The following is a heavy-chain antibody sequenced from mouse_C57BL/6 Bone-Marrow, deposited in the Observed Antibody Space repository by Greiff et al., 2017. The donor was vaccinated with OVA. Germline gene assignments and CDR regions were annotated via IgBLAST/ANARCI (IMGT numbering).Heavy chain of an antibody. V-gene: IGHV1-52*01. J-gene: IGHJ3*01. Sequence: QVQLQHPGAELVRPGSSVKLSCKASGYTFTSYWMHWVKQRPIQGLEWIGNIDPSDSETHYNQKFKDKATLTVDKSSSTAYMQLSSLTSEDSAVYYCARSGGYVPAWFAYWGQGTLVTVSA. D-gene: IGHD2-2*01. CDR3: ARSGGYVPAWFAY. CDR2: IDPSDSET. CDR1: GYTFTSYW.